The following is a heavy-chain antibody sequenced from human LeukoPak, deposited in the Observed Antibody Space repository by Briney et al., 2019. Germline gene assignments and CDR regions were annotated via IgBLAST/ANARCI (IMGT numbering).Heavy chain of an antibody. Sequence: GGSLRLSCAAAGFTISSKYMSWDSQAQGGGREWGSRIYSSGKTYYVDSAKGRLTISRENSKKKLSLQRKSLRAEGPAVYYCATDQLVGSSVEGYYFVYWGEGTLVTVSS. J-gene: IGHJ4*02. V-gene: IGHV3-66*01. CDR1: GFTISSKY. CDR3: ATDQLVGSSVEGYYFVY. CDR2: IYSSGKT. D-gene: IGHD6-13*01.